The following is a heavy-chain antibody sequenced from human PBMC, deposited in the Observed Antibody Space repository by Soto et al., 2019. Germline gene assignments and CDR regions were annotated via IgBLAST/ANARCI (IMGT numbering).Heavy chain of an antibody. CDR3: AAGSLRGYSYAPGDY. D-gene: IGHD5-18*01. CDR2: ISSSGSTI. V-gene: IGHV3-48*03. Sequence: EVQLVESGGGLVQPGGSLRLSCAASGFTFSSYEMNWVRQAPGKGLEWVSYISSSGSTIYYADSVKGRFTISRDNAKNSLYLQMNSLRAEDTAVYYCAAGSLRGYSYAPGDYWSQGTLVTVSS. J-gene: IGHJ4*02. CDR1: GFTFSSYE.